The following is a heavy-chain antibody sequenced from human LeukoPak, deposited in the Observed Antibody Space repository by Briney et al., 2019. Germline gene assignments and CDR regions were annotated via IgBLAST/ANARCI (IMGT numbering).Heavy chain of an antibody. CDR3: LESSSFY. Sequence: ASVRVSCKVSGYTLTELSMHWVRQAPGKGLGWMGGFDPEDGETIYAQKFQGRVTMTEDTSTDTAYMELSSLRSEDTAVYYCLESSSFYWGQGTLVTVSS. D-gene: IGHD6-13*01. CDR1: GYTLTELS. CDR2: FDPEDGET. J-gene: IGHJ4*02. V-gene: IGHV1-24*01.